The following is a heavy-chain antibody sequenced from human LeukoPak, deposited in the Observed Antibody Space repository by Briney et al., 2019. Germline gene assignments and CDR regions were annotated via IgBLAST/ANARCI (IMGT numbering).Heavy chain of an antibody. V-gene: IGHV3-7*01. D-gene: IGHD6-19*01. Sequence: GGSLRLSCAASGFSFTTYWMGWVRQAPGKGLEWVANINQDESSQYYVDAVRGRFTISRDNAKNSLNLQMNSLRPEDTAVYYCAKDVVGQQWPENCWGQGTLVTVSS. CDR3: AKDVVGQQWPENC. CDR2: INQDESSQ. CDR1: GFSFTTYW. J-gene: IGHJ4*02.